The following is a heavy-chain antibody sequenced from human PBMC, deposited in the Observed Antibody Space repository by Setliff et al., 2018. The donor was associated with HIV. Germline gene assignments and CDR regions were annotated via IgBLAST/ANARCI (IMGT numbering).Heavy chain of an antibody. J-gene: IGHJ6*02. D-gene: IGHD2-8*01. Sequence: ASVKVSCKASGYTFSTYAMHWVRQAPGQRLEWMGWINAGNGNTKYSQKFQGRVTITRDTSARTAYMEVSSLRSEDTAVYYCARRETGALYFGTFYYFGMDVWGQGTTVTVSS. CDR2: INAGNGNT. CDR3: ARRETGALYFGTFYYFGMDV. V-gene: IGHV1-3*01. CDR1: GYTFSTYA.